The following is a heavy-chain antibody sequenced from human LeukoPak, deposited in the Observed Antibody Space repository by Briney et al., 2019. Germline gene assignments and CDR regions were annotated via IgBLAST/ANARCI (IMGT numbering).Heavy chain of an antibody. V-gene: IGHV3-30*02. J-gene: IGHJ1*01. CDR3: ARGTHGGFQH. CDR1: GFALTGYG. Sequence: GGSLRLSCAASGFALTGYGMHSVRESPGHGLEWGAFIRDDGINKYYADSRKCRFTISRDNSKNTLYLQMNSLRAEGTAVCYCARGTHGGFQHWGQGTLVTVSS. CDR2: IRDDGINK. D-gene: IGHD4-23*01.